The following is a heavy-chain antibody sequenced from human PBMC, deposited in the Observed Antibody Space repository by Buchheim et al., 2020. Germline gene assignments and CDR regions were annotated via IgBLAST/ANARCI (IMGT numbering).Heavy chain of an antibody. CDR2: ISHDGTNK. CDR1: GFTFSSYG. Sequence: VQLVESGGGLVQPGESLRLSCAASGFTFSSYGMHWVRQAPGKGLEWVAVISHDGTNKYYEDSVKGRFTISRDNSKNTLYLQMNSLRAEDTAVYYCAKAGGLRWLPFDPWGQGTL. J-gene: IGHJ5*02. D-gene: IGHD5-24*01. V-gene: IGHV3-30*18. CDR3: AKAGGLRWLPFDP.